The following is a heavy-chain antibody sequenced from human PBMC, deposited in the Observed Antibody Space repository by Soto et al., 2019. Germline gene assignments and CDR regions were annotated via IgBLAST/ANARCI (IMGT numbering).Heavy chain of an antibody. CDR3: TTARPRGPDY. Sequence: EVQLVESGGGLVKPGESLRLSCATSGFTFSDAWMNWVRQAPGKGLEWVGLIKSKTDGGTIDYPAPVKGRFTISRDDSRNTLYLHMNSLKTEDTAVFYCTTARPRGPDYWGQGTLVTVSS. CDR2: IKSKTDGGTI. J-gene: IGHJ4*02. CDR1: GFTFSDAW. D-gene: IGHD5-12*01. V-gene: IGHV3-15*01.